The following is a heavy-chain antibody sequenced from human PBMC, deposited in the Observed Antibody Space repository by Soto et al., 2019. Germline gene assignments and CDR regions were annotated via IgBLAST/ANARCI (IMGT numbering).Heavy chain of an antibody. CDR3: ARVVSYYDFWSGPNYYYYMDV. CDR1: GGSISSYY. V-gene: IGHV4-59*01. Sequence: PSETLSLTCTVSGGSISSYYWSWIRQPPGKGLEWIGYIYYSGSTNYNPSLKSRVTISVDTSKNQFSLKLSSVTAADTAVYYCARVVSYYDFWSGPNYYYYMDVWGKGTTVTVSS. D-gene: IGHD3-3*01. J-gene: IGHJ6*03. CDR2: IYYSGST.